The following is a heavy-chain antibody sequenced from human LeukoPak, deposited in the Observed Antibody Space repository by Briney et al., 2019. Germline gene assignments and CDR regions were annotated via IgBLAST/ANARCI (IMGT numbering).Heavy chain of an antibody. CDR1: GYTFTGYY. J-gene: IGHJ4*02. CDR2: INPSGGST. D-gene: IGHD2-15*01. V-gene: IGHV1-46*01. CDR3: ARGYCSGGSCYPFDY. Sequence: ASVKVSCKASGYTFTGYYMHWVRQAPGQGLEWMGIINPSGGSTSYAQKFQGRVTMTRDTSASTAYMELSSLRSEDMAVYYCARGYCSGGSCYPFDYWGQGTLVTVSS.